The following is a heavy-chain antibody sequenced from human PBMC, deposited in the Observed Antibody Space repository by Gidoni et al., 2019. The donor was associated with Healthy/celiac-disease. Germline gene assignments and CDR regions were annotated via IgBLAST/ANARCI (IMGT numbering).Heavy chain of an antibody. CDR2: IRGSGGST. CDR1: GLPFSRYA. D-gene: IGHD5-12*01. Sequence: EVQLLESGGGLVQPGGSLRLSCSASGLPFSRYAISWVRQAPGKGLEWVSPIRGSGGSTYYADSVKGRFTISRDNSKITLYLQMNSLRAEDTAVYYCAKSMSMATIDFVGDYWGQRTLVTVSS. CDR3: AKSMSMATIDFVGDY. V-gene: IGHV3-23*01. J-gene: IGHJ4*02.